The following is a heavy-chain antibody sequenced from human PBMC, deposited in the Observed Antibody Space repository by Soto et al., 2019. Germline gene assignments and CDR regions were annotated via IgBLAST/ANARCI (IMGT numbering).Heavy chain of an antibody. D-gene: IGHD1-1*01. CDR2: VSNDGSSR. CDR3: ARDRAWNDHDYGFDI. J-gene: IGHJ3*02. CDR1: GFTFIAYT. Sequence: GGSLRLSCEASGFTFIAYTLYWVRQAPGKGLEWVAIVSNDGSSRYYADSVKGRFTLSRDNSKNTLYMEMNSLRAEDTALYYCARDRAWNDHDYGFDIWGQGTMVTVSS. V-gene: IGHV3-30-3*01.